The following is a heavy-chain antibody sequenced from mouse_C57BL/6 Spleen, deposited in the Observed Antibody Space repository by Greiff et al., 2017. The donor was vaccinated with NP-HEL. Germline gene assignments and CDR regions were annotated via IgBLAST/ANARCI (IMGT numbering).Heavy chain of an antibody. Sequence: VKLVESGAELVRPGASVTLSCKASGYTFTDYEMHWVKQTPVHGLEWIGAIDPETGGNAYNQKFKGKAILTADKSSSTSYMELRSLTSEDSAVYYCTRAAPLLDYWGQGTTLTVSS. J-gene: IGHJ2*01. D-gene: IGHD6-1*01. CDR1: GYTFTDYE. CDR2: IDPETGGN. V-gene: IGHV1-15*01. CDR3: TRAAPLLDY.